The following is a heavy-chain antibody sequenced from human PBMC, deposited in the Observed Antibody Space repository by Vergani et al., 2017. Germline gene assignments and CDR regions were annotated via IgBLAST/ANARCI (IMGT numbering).Heavy chain of an antibody. V-gene: IGHV3-11*04. D-gene: IGHD1-26*01. J-gene: IGHJ6*02. Sequence: VRLVDSGGGLVQPGGSLRLSCAASGFSVSDNYMSWVRQAPGKGLEWVSYISNSGNTIEYADSVKGRFTISRDNSKDTLFLQMNGLRPEDTGTYFCAKKGGSLYYYGVDVWGQGTTITVSS. CDR3: AKKGGSLYYYGVDV. CDR1: GFSVSDNY. CDR2: ISNSGNTI.